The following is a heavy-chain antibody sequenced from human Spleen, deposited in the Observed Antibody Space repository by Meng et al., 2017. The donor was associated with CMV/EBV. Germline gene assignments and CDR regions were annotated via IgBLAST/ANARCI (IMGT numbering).Heavy chain of an antibody. V-gene: IGHV1-69*05. CDR3: ARGTYYYDGSDYSPDVIDY. D-gene: IGHD3-22*01. CDR2: IIPIFETT. CDR1: FRAYT. J-gene: IGHJ4*02. Sequence: FRAYTFSWVPQAPGQGPEWMGGIIPIFETTKYAQRFQGRVTITTDESTTTAFLELSSLRFDDTAVYYCARGTYYYDGSDYSPDVIDYWGQGTLVTVSS.